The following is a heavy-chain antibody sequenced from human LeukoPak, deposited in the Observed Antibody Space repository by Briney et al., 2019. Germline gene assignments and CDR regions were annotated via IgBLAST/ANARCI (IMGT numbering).Heavy chain of an antibody. Sequence: GGSLRLSCAASGFTVSSNYMSWVRQAPGKGLEWVSVIYSGGSTYYADSVKGRFTISRDNAKSSLYLQMNSLRAEDTAVYYCARELRFFDYWGQGTLVTVSS. CDR3: ARELRFFDY. CDR2: IYSGGST. CDR1: GFTVSSNY. V-gene: IGHV3-53*01. D-gene: IGHD3-3*01. J-gene: IGHJ4*02.